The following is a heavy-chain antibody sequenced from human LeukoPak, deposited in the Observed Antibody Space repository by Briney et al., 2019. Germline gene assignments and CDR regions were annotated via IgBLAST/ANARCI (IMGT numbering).Heavy chain of an antibody. CDR2: ISGYNGDT. CDR1: GYAFWSYG. J-gene: IGHJ2*01. CDR3: ARVGMGIGWYLEL. D-gene: IGHD3-3*01. Sequence: ASVKVSCKASGYAFWSYGLSWVRQAPGQGLEWLGWISGYNGDTRYEQNFQGRVTLTIDTSTTTAYMELRSLRSDDTAVYYCARVGMGIGWYLELWGRGTLVTVSS. V-gene: IGHV1-18*01.